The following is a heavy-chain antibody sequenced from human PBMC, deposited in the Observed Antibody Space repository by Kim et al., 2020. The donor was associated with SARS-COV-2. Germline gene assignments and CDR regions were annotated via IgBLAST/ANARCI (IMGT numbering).Heavy chain of an antibody. CDR3: ARDGTGRYDILTGYPYYFDY. CDR2: ISYDGSNK. Sequence: GGSLRLSCAASGFTFSSYAMHWVRQAPGKGLEWVAVISYDGSNKYYADSVKGRFTISRDNSKNTLYLQMNSLRAEDTAVYYCARDGTGRYDILTGYPYYFDYWGQGTLVTVSS. D-gene: IGHD3-9*01. V-gene: IGHV3-30-3*01. CDR1: GFTFSSYA. J-gene: IGHJ4*02.